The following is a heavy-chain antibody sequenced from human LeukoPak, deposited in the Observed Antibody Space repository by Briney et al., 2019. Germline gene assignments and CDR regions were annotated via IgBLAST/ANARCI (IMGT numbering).Heavy chain of an antibody. D-gene: IGHD5-12*01. J-gene: IGHJ4*02. CDR2: IDPYTGNT. V-gene: IGHV1-2*06. Sequence: ASVKVSCKASGYTFVDYYLHWVRQAPGQGLEWMARIDPYTGNTHYAQKFQGRITVTRDTSVSTTYMELSWLTSDDTARYYCAREYSASEHWGQGTLVTVSS. CDR1: GYTFVDYY. CDR3: AREYSASEH.